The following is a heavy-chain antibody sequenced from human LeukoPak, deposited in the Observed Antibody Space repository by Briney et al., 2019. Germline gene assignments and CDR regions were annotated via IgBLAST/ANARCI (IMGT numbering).Heavy chain of an antibody. J-gene: IGHJ4*02. CDR1: GGSFSGYY. D-gene: IGHD3-22*01. CDR2: INHSGST. Sequence: SETLSLTCAVYGGSFSGYYWSWIRQPPGKGLEWMGEINHSGSTNYNPSLKSRVTISVDTSKNQFSLKLSSVTAADTAVYYCARGDTYYDSSGYGKFFDYWGQGTLVTVSS. V-gene: IGHV4-34*01. CDR3: ARGDTYYDSSGYGKFFDY.